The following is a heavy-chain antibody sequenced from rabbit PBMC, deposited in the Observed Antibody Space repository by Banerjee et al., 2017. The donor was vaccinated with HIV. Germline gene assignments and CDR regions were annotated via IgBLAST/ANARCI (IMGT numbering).Heavy chain of an antibody. Sequence: QEHLVESGGGLVQPGGSLTLTCKASGLDFISYYMSWVRQAPGKGLEWIGYIDPVVGTTYYANWVNGRFTISRENTQNTLYLQVNSLSGADTATYFCARGGAGSSYYTTYFNLWGPGTLVTVS. D-gene: IGHD8-1*01. V-gene: IGHV1S47*01. CDR3: ARGGAGSSYYTTYFNL. CDR1: GLDFISYY. J-gene: IGHJ4*01. CDR2: IDPVVGTT.